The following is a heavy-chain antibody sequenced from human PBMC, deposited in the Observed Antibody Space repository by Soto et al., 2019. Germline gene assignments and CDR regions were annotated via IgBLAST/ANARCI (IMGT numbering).Heavy chain of an antibody. D-gene: IGHD6-25*01. Sequence: QVQLQESGPGLVKPSETLSLTCTVSGGSISSYYWSWIRQPPGKGLEWIGYIYYSGSTNYNPSLKSRVTISVDTSKNQFSLKLSSVTAADTAVYYCARAGQQRRTPVFDYWGQGTLVTVSS. CDR3: ARAGQQRRTPVFDY. CDR1: GGSISSYY. CDR2: IYYSGST. J-gene: IGHJ4*02. V-gene: IGHV4-59*01.